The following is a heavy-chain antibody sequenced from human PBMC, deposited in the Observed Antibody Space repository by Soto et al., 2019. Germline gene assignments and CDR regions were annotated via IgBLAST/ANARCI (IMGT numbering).Heavy chain of an antibody. CDR2: FDPEDGET. J-gene: IGHJ5*02. V-gene: IGHV1-24*01. Sequence: ASVKVSCKVSGYTLTELSMHWVRQAPGKGLEWMGGFDPEDGETIYAQKFQGRVTMTEDTSTDTAYMELSSLRSEDTAVYYCARGFEYSSSSDWFDPWGQGTLVTVSS. D-gene: IGHD6-6*01. CDR3: ARGFEYSSSSDWFDP. CDR1: GYTLTELS.